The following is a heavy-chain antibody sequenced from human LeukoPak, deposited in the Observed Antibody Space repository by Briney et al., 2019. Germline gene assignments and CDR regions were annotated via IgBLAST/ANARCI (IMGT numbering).Heavy chain of an antibody. CDR3: ARGHLNYDILTGYYP. D-gene: IGHD3-9*01. J-gene: IGHJ5*02. CDR2: ISSSSSYI. V-gene: IGHV3-21*01. Sequence: GGSLRLSCAASGFTFSSYSMNWVRQAPGKGLEWVSSISSSSSYIYYADSVKGRFTISRDNARNSLYLQMNSLRAEDTAVYYCARGHLNYDILTGYYPWGQGTLVTVSS. CDR1: GFTFSSYS.